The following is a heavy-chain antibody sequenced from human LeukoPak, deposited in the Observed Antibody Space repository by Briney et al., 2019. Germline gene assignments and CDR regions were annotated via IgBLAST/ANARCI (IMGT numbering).Heavy chain of an antibody. CDR3: AREGIAVADTYYYYYMDV. CDR2: MYIGGRT. D-gene: IGHD6-19*01. Sequence: SQTLSLTCTVTGTSIRSGSYYWNWIRQAAGKGLEWIGRMYIGGRTTYNPSLKSRVTISLETTENQFSLRLRSVTAADTAVYYCAREGIAVADTYYYYYMDVWGKGTWVTVSS. CDR1: GTSIRSGSYY. V-gene: IGHV4-61*02. J-gene: IGHJ6*03.